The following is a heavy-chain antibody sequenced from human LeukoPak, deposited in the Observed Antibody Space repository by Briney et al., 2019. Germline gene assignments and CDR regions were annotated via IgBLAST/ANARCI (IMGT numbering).Heavy chain of an antibody. CDR1: GFTFSSYS. CDR2: ISSSSSYI. J-gene: IGHJ1*01. Sequence: RPGGSLRLSCAASGFTFSSYSMNWVRQAPGKGLEWVSSISSSSSYIYYADSVKGRFIISRDNAKNSLFLQINSLRAEDTAVYYCAGSTVWSGIFQYWGQGTLVTVSS. V-gene: IGHV3-21*01. D-gene: IGHD3-3*01. CDR3: AGSTVWSGIFQY.